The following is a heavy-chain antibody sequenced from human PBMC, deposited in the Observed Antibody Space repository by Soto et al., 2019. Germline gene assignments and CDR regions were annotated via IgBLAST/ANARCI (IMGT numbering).Heavy chain of an antibody. Sequence: SETLSLTCTVSGGSISSYYWSWIRQPPGKGLEWIGYIYYSGSTNYNPSLKSRVTISVDTSKNQFSLKLSSVTAADTAVYYCARDKVQGLHRWVDYWGQGTLVTVSS. CDR3: ARDKVQGLHRWVDY. V-gene: IGHV4-59*01. D-gene: IGHD4-4*01. CDR2: IYYSGST. J-gene: IGHJ4*02. CDR1: GGSISSYY.